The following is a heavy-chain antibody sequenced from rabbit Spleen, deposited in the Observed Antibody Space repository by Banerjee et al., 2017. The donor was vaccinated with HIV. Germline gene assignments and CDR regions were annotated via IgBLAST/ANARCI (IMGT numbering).Heavy chain of an antibody. Sequence: QSLEESGGDLVKPGASLTVTCTASGFSFSPVNWIYWVRQAPGKGLEWIGTIYAGSTGTTDYARWAKGRFTISKTSSTTVTLQMTSLTAADTATYFCARGIPYGFAGDAYPPYAMDLWGQGTLVTVS. J-gene: IGHJ3*01. D-gene: IGHD6-1*01. CDR1: GFSFSPVNW. V-gene: IGHV1S40*01. CDR3: ARGIPYGFAGDAYPPYAMDL. CDR2: IYAGSTGTT.